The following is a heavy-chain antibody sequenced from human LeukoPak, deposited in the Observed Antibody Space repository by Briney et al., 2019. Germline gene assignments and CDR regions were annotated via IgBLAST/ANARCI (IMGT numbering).Heavy chain of an antibody. CDR2: INAGNGNT. Sequence: GASVKVSCKASGYTFTSYAMHWVRQAPGQRLEWMGWINAGNGNTKYSQKFQGRVTITRDTSASTAYMELSSLRSEDTAVYYCAREQGGYNSGWAVDYWGQGTLVTVSS. D-gene: IGHD6-19*01. J-gene: IGHJ4*02. CDR1: GYTFTSYA. CDR3: AREQGGYNSGWAVDY. V-gene: IGHV1-3*01.